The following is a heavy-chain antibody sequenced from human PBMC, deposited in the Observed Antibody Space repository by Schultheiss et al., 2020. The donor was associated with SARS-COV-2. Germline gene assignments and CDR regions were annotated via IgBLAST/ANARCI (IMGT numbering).Heavy chain of an antibody. CDR3: ARLSTVTTYPDLIDY. CDR1: GHSFTNYW. CDR2: IYPADSDT. Sequence: GGSLRLSCKGSGHSFTNYWIAWVRQMPGKGLEWMGIIYPADSDTRYSPSFQGQVTISADMSISSAYLQWSSLKASDTAMYYCARLSTVTTYPDLIDYWGQGTLVTVSS. V-gene: IGHV5-51*06. D-gene: IGHD4-17*01. J-gene: IGHJ4*02.